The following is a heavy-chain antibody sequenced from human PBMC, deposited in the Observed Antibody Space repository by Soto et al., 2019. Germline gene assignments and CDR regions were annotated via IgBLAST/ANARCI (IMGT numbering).Heavy chain of an antibody. D-gene: IGHD6-13*01. J-gene: IGHJ6*02. Sequence: SVKVSCKASGGTFSSYAISWVRQAPGQGLEWMGGIIPIFGTANYAQKFQGRVTITADESTSTAYMELSSLRSEDTAVYYCARDSPIAAAGTDYYYGMDVWGQGTTVTVSS. CDR1: GGTFSSYA. CDR2: IIPIFGTA. CDR3: ARDSPIAAAGTDYYYGMDV. V-gene: IGHV1-69*13.